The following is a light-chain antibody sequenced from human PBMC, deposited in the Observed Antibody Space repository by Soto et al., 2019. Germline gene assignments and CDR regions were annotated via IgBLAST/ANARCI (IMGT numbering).Light chain of an antibody. J-gene: IGKJ4*01. CDR2: SAS. V-gene: IGKV1-39*01. CDR3: QQSYTPALT. Sequence: PSQSTLTLSVGSRVPMNSRARQTISAQLDWHQQKPGKAPELLIYSASYLGNGVPARCSRPGSRTYFTLPSTRVQPEDLATYYCQQSYTPALTFAGGTKGDI. CDR1: QTISAQ.